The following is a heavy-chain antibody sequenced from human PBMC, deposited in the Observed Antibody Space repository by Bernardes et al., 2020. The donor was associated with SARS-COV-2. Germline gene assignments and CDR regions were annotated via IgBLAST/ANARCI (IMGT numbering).Heavy chain of an antibody. CDR3: ARDWEYYDFWSCYYTRRHDAFDI. CDR2: INSDGSST. V-gene: IGHV3-74*01. Sequence: GSLRLTCAASGFPFSSYCMHWVRQAPGKGLVWVSRINSDGSSTSYADSVKGRFTISRDNAKNTLYLQMNSLRDEDTAVYYCARDWEYYDFWSCYYTRRHDAFDIWGQGTMVTVSS. J-gene: IGHJ3*02. D-gene: IGHD3-3*01. CDR1: GFPFSSYC.